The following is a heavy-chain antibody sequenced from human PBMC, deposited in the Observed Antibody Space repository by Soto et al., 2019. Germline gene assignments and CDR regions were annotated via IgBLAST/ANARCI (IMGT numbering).Heavy chain of an antibody. CDR1: GFTFSSYG. J-gene: IGHJ4*02. CDR3: ARDRAVAEISLDY. CDR2: IWYDGSNK. D-gene: IGHD6-19*01. V-gene: IGHV3-33*01. Sequence: PGGSLRLSCAASGFTFSSYGMHWVRQAPGKGLEWVAVIWYDGSNKYYADSVKGRFTISRDNSKNTLYLQMNSLRAEDTAVYYCARDRAVAEISLDYWGQGTLVTVSS.